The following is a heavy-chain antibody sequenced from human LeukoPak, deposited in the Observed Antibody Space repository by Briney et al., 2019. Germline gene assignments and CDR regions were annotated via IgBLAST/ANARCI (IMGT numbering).Heavy chain of an antibody. CDR2: IYPGDSDT. V-gene: IGHV5-51*01. CDR3: TRNRVGVLEWLSRWDAFDI. CDR1: GYTFSTSW. Sequence: GESLKISCKASGYTFSTSWIGWVRQMSGKGLEWMGIIYPGDSDTRYSPSFQGQVTISVDRSITTAYLQWSSLKASDTAMYYCTRNRVGVLEWLSRWDAFDIWGQGTMVTVST. D-gene: IGHD3-3*01. J-gene: IGHJ3*02.